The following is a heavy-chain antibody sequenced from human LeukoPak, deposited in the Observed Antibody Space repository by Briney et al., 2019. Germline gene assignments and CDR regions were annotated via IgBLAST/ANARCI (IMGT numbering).Heavy chain of an antibody. D-gene: IGHD2-2*01. CDR2: INAGNGNT. Sequence: ASVKVSCKASGYTFTDYFMNWMRQAPGQRLEWMGWINAGNGNTNYAQKLQGRVTMTTDTSTSTAYMELRSLRSDDTAVYYCARVCSSTSCYHHYYYGMDVWGQGTTVTVSS. J-gene: IGHJ6*02. CDR1: GYTFTDYF. CDR3: ARVCSSTSCYHHYYYGMDV. V-gene: IGHV1/OR15-3*02.